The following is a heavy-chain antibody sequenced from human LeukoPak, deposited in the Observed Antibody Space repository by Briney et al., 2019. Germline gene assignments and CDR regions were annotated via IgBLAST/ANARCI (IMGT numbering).Heavy chain of an antibody. CDR3: ARESRGWSYFDY. V-gene: IGHV4-34*01. CDR1: GGSFSGYY. J-gene: IGHJ4*02. D-gene: IGHD6-19*01. CDR2: INHSGST. Sequence: PSETLSLTCAVYGGSFSGYYWSWIRQPPGKGLEWIGEINHSGSTNYNPSLKSRVTISVDTSKNQFSLKLSSVTAADTAVYYCARESRGWSYFDYWGQGTLVTVSS.